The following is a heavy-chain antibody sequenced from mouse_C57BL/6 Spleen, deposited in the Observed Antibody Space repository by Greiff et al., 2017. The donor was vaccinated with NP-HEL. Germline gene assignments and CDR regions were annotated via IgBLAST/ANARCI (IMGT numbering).Heavy chain of an antibody. Sequence: LQQSGPELVKPGASVKIPCKASGYTFTDYNMDWVKQSHGKSLEWIGDINPNNGGTIYNQKFKGKATLTVDKSSSTAYMELRSLTSEDTAVYYCARNPYYYGSSYDAMDYWGQGTSVTVSS. CDR1: GYTFTDYN. V-gene: IGHV1-18*01. J-gene: IGHJ4*01. D-gene: IGHD1-1*01. CDR2: INPNNGGT. CDR3: ARNPYYYGSSYDAMDY.